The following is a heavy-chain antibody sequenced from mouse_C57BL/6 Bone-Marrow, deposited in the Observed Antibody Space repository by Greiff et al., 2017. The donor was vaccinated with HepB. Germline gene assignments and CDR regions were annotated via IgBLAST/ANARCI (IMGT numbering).Heavy chain of an antibody. Sequence: DVKLVESGGGLVQPGGSLKLSCAASGFTFSDYYMYWVRQTPEKRLEWVAYISNGGGSTYYPDTVKGRFTISRDNAKNTLYLQMSRLKSEDTAMYYRARGYYYYYAMDYWGQGTSVTVPS. D-gene: IGHD1-1*01. CDR1: GFTFSDYY. J-gene: IGHJ4*01. V-gene: IGHV5-12*01. CDR3: ARGYYYYYAMDY. CDR2: ISNGGGST.